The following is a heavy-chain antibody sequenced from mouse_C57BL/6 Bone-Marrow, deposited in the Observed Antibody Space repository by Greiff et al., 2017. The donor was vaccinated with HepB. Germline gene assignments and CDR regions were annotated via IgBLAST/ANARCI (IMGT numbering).Heavy chain of an antibody. CDR1: GYTFTSYW. CDR3: ARRGTYYSNLAWFAY. J-gene: IGHJ3*01. Sequence: QVQLQQPGAELVKPGASVKLSCKASGYTFTSYWMQWVKQRPGQGLEWIGEIDPSDSYTNYNQKFKGKATLTVDTSSSTAYMQLSSLTSEDSAVYYCARRGTYYSNLAWFAYWGQGTLVTVSA. CDR2: IDPSDSYT. D-gene: IGHD2-5*01. V-gene: IGHV1-50*01.